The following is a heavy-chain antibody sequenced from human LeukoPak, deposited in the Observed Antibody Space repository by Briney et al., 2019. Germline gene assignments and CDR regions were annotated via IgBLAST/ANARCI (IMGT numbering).Heavy chain of an antibody. CDR3: ANYRQSITAAGNSREFADY. CDR1: GFTFSSYY. D-gene: IGHD6-13*01. Sequence: PGGSLRLSCEASGFTFSSYYMIWVRQAPGKGLEWVSVISVSGDWTYYADSVKGRFTIPRDNSKNTLYLQMNSLRAEDTAVYYCANYRQSITAAGNSREFADYWGQGTLVTVSS. CDR2: ISVSGDWT. V-gene: IGHV3-23*01. J-gene: IGHJ4*02.